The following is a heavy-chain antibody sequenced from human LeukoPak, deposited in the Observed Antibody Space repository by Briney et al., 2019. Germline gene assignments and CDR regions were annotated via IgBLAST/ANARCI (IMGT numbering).Heavy chain of an antibody. CDR2: ISYDGSNK. D-gene: IGHD6-19*01. Sequence: GGSLRLSRAASGFTFSSYGMHWVRQAPGKGLEWVAVISYDGSNKYYADSVKGRFTISRDNSKNTLYLQMNSLRAEDTAVYYCAKDHGIAVAGRTNYFDYWGQGTLVTVSS. J-gene: IGHJ4*02. CDR3: AKDHGIAVAGRTNYFDY. V-gene: IGHV3-30*18. CDR1: GFTFSSYG.